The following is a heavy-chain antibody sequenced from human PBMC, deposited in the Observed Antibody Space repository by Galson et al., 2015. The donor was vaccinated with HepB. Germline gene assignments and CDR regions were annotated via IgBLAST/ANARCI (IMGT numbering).Heavy chain of an antibody. CDR3: TTSKGSSGWYRGVDY. Sequence: SLRLSCAASGFTFSGSAMHWVRQASGKGLEWVGRIRSKANSYATAYAASVKGRFTISRDDSKNTAYLQMNSLKTEDTAVYYCTTSKGSSGWYRGVDYWGQGTLVTVSS. CDR1: GFTFSGSA. CDR2: IRSKANSYAT. V-gene: IGHV3-73*01. D-gene: IGHD6-19*01. J-gene: IGHJ4*02.